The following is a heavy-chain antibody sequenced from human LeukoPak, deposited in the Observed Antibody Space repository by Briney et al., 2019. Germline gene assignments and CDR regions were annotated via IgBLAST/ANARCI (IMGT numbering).Heavy chain of an antibody. J-gene: IGHJ4*02. Sequence: TGGSLRLSCAASGFTFSSYAMHWVRQAPGKGLEWVAVISYDGSNKYYADSVKGRFTISRDNSKNTLYLQMNSLRAEDTAVYYCARALDIVATPYVFDYWGQGTLVTVSS. CDR3: ARALDIVATPYVFDY. D-gene: IGHD5-12*01. CDR2: ISYDGSNK. CDR1: GFTFSSYA. V-gene: IGHV3-30-3*01.